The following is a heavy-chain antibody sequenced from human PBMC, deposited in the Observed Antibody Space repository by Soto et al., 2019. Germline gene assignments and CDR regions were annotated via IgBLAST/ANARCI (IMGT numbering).Heavy chain of an antibody. CDR2: ISWNSGSI. V-gene: IGHV3-9*01. Sequence: EVQLVESGGGLVQPGRSLRLSCAASGFTFDDYAMHWVRQAPGKGLEWVSGISWNSGSIGYADSVKGRFTISRDNAKSCLYLQMNSLRAEDTALYYCAKDGDCISTSCYDYYGMDDWGQGTTVTVSS. CDR3: AKDGDCISTSCYDYYGMDD. D-gene: IGHD2-2*01. CDR1: GFTFDDYA. J-gene: IGHJ6*02.